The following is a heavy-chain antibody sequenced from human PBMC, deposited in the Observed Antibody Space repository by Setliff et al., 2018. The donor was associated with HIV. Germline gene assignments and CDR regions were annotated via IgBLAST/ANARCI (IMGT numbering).Heavy chain of an antibody. Sequence: GGSLRLSCEASGFTLRSYAMYWVRQAPGKGLEWVAGISGAGATTYYADSVKGRFTISRDNSKDTLYLQMNSLRSEDTAVYYCAAAGVSGSGSLPHYYYYYGMDVWGQGTTVTVSS. CDR2: ISGAGATT. V-gene: IGHV3-23*01. D-gene: IGHD3-10*01. CDR1: GFTLRSYA. CDR3: AAAGVSGSGSLPHYYYYYGMDV. J-gene: IGHJ6*02.